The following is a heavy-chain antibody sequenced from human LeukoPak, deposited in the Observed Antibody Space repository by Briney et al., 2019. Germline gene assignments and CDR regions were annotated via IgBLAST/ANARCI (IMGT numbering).Heavy chain of an antibody. CDR1: GYTFTSCG. CDR3: ARDRSSSGWIDAFDI. D-gene: IGHD6-19*01. Sequence: GASVKVSCKASGYTFTSCGISWVRQAPGQGLEWMGWISAYNGSTNYDQKLQGRVPMTTDTSTSAAYMELRSLRSDDTAVYYCARDRSSSGWIDAFDIWGQGTMVTVSS. J-gene: IGHJ3*02. V-gene: IGHV1-18*01. CDR2: ISAYNGST.